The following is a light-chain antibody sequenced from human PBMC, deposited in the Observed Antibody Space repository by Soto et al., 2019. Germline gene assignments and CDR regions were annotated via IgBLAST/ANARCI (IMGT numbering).Light chain of an antibody. CDR2: DVS. CDR3: QQRSNRPRT. V-gene: IGKV3-11*01. J-gene: IGKJ1*01. CDR1: QSISNY. Sequence: IVLTQSTATLSLSPGKRATLSCRASQSISNYLIWYPQKPGQAPRLLIYDVSNRATGIPARFSGSGSGTDFTLTISRLEPEDFAVYYCQQRSNRPRTFGQGTKVEIK.